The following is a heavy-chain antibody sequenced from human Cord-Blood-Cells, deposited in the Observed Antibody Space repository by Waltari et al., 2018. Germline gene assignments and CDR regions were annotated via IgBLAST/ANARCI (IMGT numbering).Heavy chain of an antibody. V-gene: IGHV1-2*02. J-gene: IGHJ4*02. Sequence: QAPGQGLVWMGWINPNSGGTNYAQKFQGRVTMTRDTSISTAYMELSRLRSDDTAVYYCARSGVPNYDFWSGYYYFDYWGQGTLVTVSS. CDR3: ARSGVPNYDFWSGYYYFDY. CDR2: INPNSGGT. D-gene: IGHD3-3*01.